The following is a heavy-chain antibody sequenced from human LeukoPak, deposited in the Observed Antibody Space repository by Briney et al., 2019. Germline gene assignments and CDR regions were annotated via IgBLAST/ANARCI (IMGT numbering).Heavy chain of an antibody. CDR1: GFTFSTYA. J-gene: IGHJ4*02. Sequence: GGSLRLSCAASGFTFSTYAMSWVRQAPGKGLEWVSALTNSGGSGGVTYYADSVKGRFIISRDNSKNSLFLQMNSLGAEDTAVYYCAKPSGSSWYNNFDHWGQGTLVTVSS. V-gene: IGHV3-23*01. CDR3: AKPSGSSWYNNFDH. D-gene: IGHD6-13*01. CDR2: LTNSGGSGGVT.